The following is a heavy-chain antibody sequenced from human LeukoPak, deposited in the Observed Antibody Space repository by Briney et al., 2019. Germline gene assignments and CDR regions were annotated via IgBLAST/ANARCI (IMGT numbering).Heavy chain of an antibody. D-gene: IGHD3-22*01. V-gene: IGHV3-72*01. Sequence: GGSLRLSCAASGVTLSDHHMDWVRQAPGKGLEWVGRTRDKARGDTTEYAASVKGRFTISRDDSKTLVYLQMNSLRTEDTAVYFCARDGAEGDNSAFDMWGQGTVVTVSS. CDR1: GVTLSDHH. J-gene: IGHJ3*02. CDR3: ARDGAEGDNSAFDM. CDR2: TRDKARGDTT.